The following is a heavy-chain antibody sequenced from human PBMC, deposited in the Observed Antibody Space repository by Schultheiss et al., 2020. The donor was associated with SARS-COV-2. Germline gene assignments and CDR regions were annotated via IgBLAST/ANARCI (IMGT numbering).Heavy chain of an antibody. D-gene: IGHD5-18*01. CDR1: GFTFSIYG. J-gene: IGHJ3*02. Sequence: GGSLRLSCAASGFTFSIYGMHWVRQAPGKGLEWVAVISYDGSNKYYADSVKGRFTISRDNSKNTLYLQMNSLRAEDTAVYYCAKERGYSYGYIPLDAFDIWGQGTMVTVSS. CDR2: ISYDGSNK. CDR3: AKERGYSYGYIPLDAFDI. V-gene: IGHV3-30*18.